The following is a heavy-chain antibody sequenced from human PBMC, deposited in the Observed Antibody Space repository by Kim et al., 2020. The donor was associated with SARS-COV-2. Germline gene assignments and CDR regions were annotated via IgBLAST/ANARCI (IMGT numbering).Heavy chain of an antibody. D-gene: IGHD1-26*01. Sequence: GGSLRLSCAASGFTFSSYAMSWVRQAPGKGLEWVSAISGSGGSTYYADSVKGRFTISRDNSKNTLYLQMNSLRAEDTAVYYCATPKGRSWELAGFDYWGQGTLVTASS. J-gene: IGHJ4*02. CDR1: GFTFSSYA. CDR3: ATPKGRSWELAGFDY. CDR2: ISGSGGST. V-gene: IGHV3-23*01.